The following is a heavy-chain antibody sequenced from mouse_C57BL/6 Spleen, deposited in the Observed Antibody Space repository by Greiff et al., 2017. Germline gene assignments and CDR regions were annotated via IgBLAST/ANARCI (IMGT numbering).Heavy chain of an antibody. CDR3: ARIASPNSNRYAMDY. D-gene: IGHD2-5*01. J-gene: IGHJ4*01. CDR2: LWWDDAK. V-gene: IGHV8-8*01. Sequence: QVTLQESGPGILLPSPTLSLSCSSSGFSLSTFGLGVGWIRPPPGQGLEWLAHLWWDDAKYYNPALENRHTNSKDTSKYPVFLKIANVCTADTATYYCARIASPNSNRYAMDYWGQGTSVTVSS. CDR1: GFSLSTFGLG.